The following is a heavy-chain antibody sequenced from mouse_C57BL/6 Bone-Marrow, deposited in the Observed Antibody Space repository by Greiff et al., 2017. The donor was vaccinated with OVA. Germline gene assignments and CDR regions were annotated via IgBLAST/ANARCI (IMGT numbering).Heavy chain of an antibody. Sequence: EVKLVESGGDLVKPGGSLKLSCAASGFTFSSYGMSWVRQTPEKRLEWVATISSGGSYTYYPDSVKGRFTISRDNAKTTLYLQMSSLTSEDTAMYDGARPHNGAYAMYYWGQGTAVTVSS. CDR3: ARPHNGAYAMYY. CDR1: GFTFSSYG. J-gene: IGHJ4*01. V-gene: IGHV5-6*01. CDR2: ISSGGSYT. D-gene: IGHD6-1*01.